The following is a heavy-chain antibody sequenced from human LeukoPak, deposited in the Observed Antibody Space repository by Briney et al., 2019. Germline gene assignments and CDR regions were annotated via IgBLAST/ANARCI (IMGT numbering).Heavy chain of an antibody. CDR2: ITNSGAGT. V-gene: IGHV3-64*01. D-gene: IGHD6-19*01. CDR3: ATDSSGGKDDY. J-gene: IGHJ4*02. Sequence: GGSLRLSCAASGFTFSSYSMNWVRQAPGKGLEYVAAITNSGAGTYYANFVQGRFTISRDNSKNTLHLQMGSLRADDMAVYYCATDSSGGKDDYWGQGTLVTVSS. CDR1: GFTFSSYS.